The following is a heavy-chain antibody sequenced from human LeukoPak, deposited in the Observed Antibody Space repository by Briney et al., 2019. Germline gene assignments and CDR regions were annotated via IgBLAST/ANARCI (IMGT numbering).Heavy chain of an antibody. V-gene: IGHV4-31*03. J-gene: IGHJ4*02. CDR2: IYYSGST. CDR3: ASNYDSSGYYFDY. D-gene: IGHD3-22*01. CDR1: GGSISSGGYY. Sequence: SETLYLTCTVSGGSISSGGYYWSWIRQHPGKGLEWIGYIYYSGSTYYNPSLKSRVTISVDTSKNQFSLKLSSVTAADTAVYYCASNYDSSGYYFDYWGQGTLVTVSS.